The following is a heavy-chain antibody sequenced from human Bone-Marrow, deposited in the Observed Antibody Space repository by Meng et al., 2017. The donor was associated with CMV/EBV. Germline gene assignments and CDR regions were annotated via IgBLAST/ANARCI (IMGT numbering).Heavy chain of an antibody. J-gene: IGHJ4*02. V-gene: IGHV3-48*03. CDR2: ISSSGSTL. CDR3: VRDWGSYCGGDCSPQREYYFDY. CDR1: GFTFSSYE. Sequence: GESLKISCAASGFTFSSYEMNGVRQAPGKGLEWVSYISSSGSTLYYPDSVKGRFTNSRDNAKTTLYLQMNSLRDEDTAVYYCVRDWGSYCGGDCSPQREYYFDYWGQGTLVTVSS. D-gene: IGHD2-21*01.